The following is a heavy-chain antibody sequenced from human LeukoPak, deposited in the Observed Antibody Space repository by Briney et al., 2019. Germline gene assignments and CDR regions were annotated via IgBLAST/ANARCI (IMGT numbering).Heavy chain of an antibody. CDR3: ARHFQPRSTWSYFDH. CDR2: IYPGDSDT. CDR1: GYSFTNYW. D-gene: IGHD6-13*01. V-gene: IGHV5-51*01. Sequence: GESLKISCKGSGYSFTNYWIVWVRQKPGEGLEWMGIIYPGDSDTRYSPSFQGQVTISADKSISTAYLQWSSLQASDSAMYYCARHFQPRSTWSYFDHWGQGTLVTVSS. J-gene: IGHJ4*02.